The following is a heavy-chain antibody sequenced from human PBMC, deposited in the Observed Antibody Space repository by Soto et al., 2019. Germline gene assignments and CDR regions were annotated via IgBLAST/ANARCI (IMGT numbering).Heavy chain of an antibody. V-gene: IGHV3-23*01. CDR3: AKTPTGQGYCSSTSCYGWFDP. CDR1: GFTFSSYA. Sequence: QPGGSLRLSCAASGFTFSSYAMSWVRQAPGKGLEWVSAISGSGGSTYYADSVKGRFTISRDNSKNTLYLQMNSLRAEDTAVYYCAKTPTGQGYCSSTSCYGWFDPWGQGTLVTVSS. J-gene: IGHJ5*02. CDR2: ISGSGGST. D-gene: IGHD2-2*01.